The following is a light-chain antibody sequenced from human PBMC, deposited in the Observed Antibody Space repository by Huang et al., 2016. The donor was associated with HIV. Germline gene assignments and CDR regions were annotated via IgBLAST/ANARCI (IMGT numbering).Light chain of an antibody. CDR1: QSILHSNGYNY. V-gene: IGKV2-28*01. Sequence: DIVMTQSPLSLPVTPGEPASISCRSSQSILHSNGYNYLDWYVQKPGQSPQLPIYMSSNRASGVPDRISGSGSGVEFTLKISRVEAEDVCVYYCMQAQQTPYTFGPGTRLEIK. CDR2: MSS. CDR3: MQAQQTPYT. J-gene: IGKJ2*01.